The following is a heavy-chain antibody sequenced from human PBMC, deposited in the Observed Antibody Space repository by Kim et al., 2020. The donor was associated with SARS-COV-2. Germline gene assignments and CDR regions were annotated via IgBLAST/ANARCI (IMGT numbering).Heavy chain of an antibody. Sequence: SETLSLTCGVSGESVSGYYWSWIRQPPGKGLEWIGEISQSGDTNYSPSLKSRLILSLNTSERQVSLRLDSVTAADTAVYFCGVAGTDVRWAWGQGTLVTVSS. CDR1: GESVSGYY. V-gene: IGHV4-34*01. D-gene: IGHD1-7*01. J-gene: IGHJ1*01. CDR2: ISQSGDT. CDR3: GVAGTDVRWA.